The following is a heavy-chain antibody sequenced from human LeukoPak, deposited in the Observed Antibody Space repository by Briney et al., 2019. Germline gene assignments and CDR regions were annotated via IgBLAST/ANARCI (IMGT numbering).Heavy chain of an antibody. CDR3: ARDGLLGYFDY. Sequence: GGSLRLSCAASGFTFSSYAMHWVRQAPGKGLEWVAVISYDGSNKYCADSVKGRFTISRDNSKNTLYLQMNSLRAEDTAVYYCARDGLLGYFDYWGQGTLVTVSS. CDR2: ISYDGSNK. J-gene: IGHJ4*02. V-gene: IGHV3-30-3*01. CDR1: GFTFSSYA.